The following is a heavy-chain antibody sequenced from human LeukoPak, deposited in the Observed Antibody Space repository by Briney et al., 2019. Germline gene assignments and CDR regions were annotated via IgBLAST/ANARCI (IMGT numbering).Heavy chain of an antibody. CDR1: GFTFDDYA. D-gene: IGHD6-19*01. J-gene: IGHJ4*02. Sequence: GGSLRLSCAGPGFTFDDYAMRWVPQAARKGLEWLSIISYNGGFIDYADSVKARFTISRDNAKNSLYLQLDSLRAEDTAIYYCAKVRGKYSSHFFFDYWGQGTLVTVSS. CDR3: AKVRGKYSSHFFFDY. V-gene: IGHV3-9*01. CDR2: ISYNGGFI.